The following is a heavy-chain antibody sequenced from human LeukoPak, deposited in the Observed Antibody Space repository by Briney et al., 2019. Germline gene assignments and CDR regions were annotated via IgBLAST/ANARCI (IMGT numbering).Heavy chain of an antibody. Sequence: GRSLRLSCAASGFTFSSYGMHWVRQAPGMGLEWVAIISYDGSNQYYADSVKGRFTISRDNSRNMLYLQMNSLRAEDTALYYCAEVRVDAYVSPNDYWGQGTLVTVSS. V-gene: IGHV3-30*18. CDR3: AEVRVDAYVSPNDY. CDR1: GFTFSSYG. J-gene: IGHJ4*02. D-gene: IGHD3-16*01. CDR2: ISYDGSNQ.